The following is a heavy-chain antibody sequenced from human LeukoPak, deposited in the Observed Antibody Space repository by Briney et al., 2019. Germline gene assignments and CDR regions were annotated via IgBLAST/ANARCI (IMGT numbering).Heavy chain of an antibody. J-gene: IGHJ6*02. CDR2: INHSGST. Sequence: PSETLSLTCTVSGGSISSYYWSWIRQPPGKGLEWIGEINHSGSTNYNPSLKSRVTISVDTSKNQFSLKLSSVTAADTAVYYCARAGGELLWFGELLRNYYYYGMDVWGQGTTVTVSS. V-gene: IGHV4-34*01. D-gene: IGHD3-10*01. CDR3: ARAGGELLWFGELLRNYYYYGMDV. CDR1: GGSISSYY.